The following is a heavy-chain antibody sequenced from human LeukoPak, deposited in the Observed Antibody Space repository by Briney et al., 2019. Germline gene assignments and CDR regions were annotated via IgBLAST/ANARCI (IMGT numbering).Heavy chain of an antibody. Sequence: SETLSLTCTVSGGPISSSSYYWGWIRQPPGKGLEWIGSIYYSGSTYYNPSLKSRVTISVDTSKNQFSLKLSSVTAADTAVYYCARALQYSTYYYYYYMDVWGKGTTVTVSS. CDR3: ARALQYSTYYYYYYMDV. CDR1: GGPISSSSYY. CDR2: IYYSGST. J-gene: IGHJ6*03. D-gene: IGHD5-18*01. V-gene: IGHV4-39*07.